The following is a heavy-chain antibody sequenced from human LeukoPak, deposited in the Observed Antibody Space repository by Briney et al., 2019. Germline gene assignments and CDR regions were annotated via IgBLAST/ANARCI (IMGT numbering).Heavy chain of an antibody. J-gene: IGHJ4*02. CDR2: INHSGST. CDR3: ARGIYCGGDCYSRHFDY. D-gene: IGHD2-21*02. CDR1: GGSFSGYY. V-gene: IGHV4-34*01. Sequence: ASETLSLTCAVYGGSFSGYYWSWIRQPPGKGLEWIGEINHSGSTNYNPSLKSRVTISVDTSKNQFSLKLSSVTAADTAVYYCARGIYCGGDCYSRHFDYWGQGTLVTVSS.